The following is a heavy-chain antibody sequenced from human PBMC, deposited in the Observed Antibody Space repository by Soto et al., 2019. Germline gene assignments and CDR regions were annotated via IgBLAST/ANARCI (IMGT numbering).Heavy chain of an antibody. V-gene: IGHV4-4*02. D-gene: IGHD5-18*01. J-gene: IGHJ6*02. CDR1: GGSISSGGYS. CDR2: IYHSGST. CDR3: ASANTAMTDYYYYGMDV. Sequence: SETLSLTCAVSGGSISSGGYSWSWVRQPPGKGLEWIGEIYHSGSTNYNPSLKSRVTISVDKSKNQFSLKLSSVTAADTAVYYCASANTAMTDYYYYGMDVWGQGTTVTVSS.